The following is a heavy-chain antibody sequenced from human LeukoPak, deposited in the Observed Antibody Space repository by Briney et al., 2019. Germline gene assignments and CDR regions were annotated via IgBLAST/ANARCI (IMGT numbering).Heavy chain of an antibody. J-gene: IGHJ3*02. V-gene: IGHV3-48*03. Sequence: GGSLRLSCAASGFTFSSYEMNWVRRAPGKGLEWVSYISGSGSTIYYADSVKGRFTISRDNAKNSLYLQMNSLRAEDTAVYYCARDDYVEMAIPQLAAFDIWGQGTMVTVSS. CDR2: ISGSGSTI. D-gene: IGHD5-24*01. CDR3: ARDDYVEMAIPQLAAFDI. CDR1: GFTFSSYE.